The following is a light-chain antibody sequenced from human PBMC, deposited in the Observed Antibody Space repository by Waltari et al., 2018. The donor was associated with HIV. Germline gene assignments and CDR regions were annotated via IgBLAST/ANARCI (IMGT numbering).Light chain of an antibody. CDR2: DDS. Sequence: SYVLTQPPSVSVAPGQTAKIPCRGNNIKSKNNQWYRQRPGQAPTLVVYDDSARPSGIPERFSGSHSENTATLTISRVEAGDEADYYCQVWDSTTDEGVFGGGTKLAVL. J-gene: IGLJ2*01. CDR3: QVWDSTTDEGV. V-gene: IGLV3-21*02. CDR1: NIKSKN.